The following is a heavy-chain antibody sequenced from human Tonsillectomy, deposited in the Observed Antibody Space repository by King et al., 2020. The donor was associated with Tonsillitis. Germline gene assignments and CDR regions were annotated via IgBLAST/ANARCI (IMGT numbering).Heavy chain of an antibody. CDR2: IKQEGSEK. CDR3: ARVEADSYVSGPRGAFDV. CDR1: GFTFSSSW. Sequence: QLVQSGGGLVQPGGSLRLSCAASGFTFSSSWMTWVRQAAGKGLEWVANIKQEGSEKYYVDSVEGRFTISRDNAKNSLYLQMNSLRAEDTAVYYCARVEADSYVSGPRGAFDVWGQGTMVTVSS. V-gene: IGHV3-7*01. J-gene: IGHJ3*01. D-gene: IGHD3-10*01.